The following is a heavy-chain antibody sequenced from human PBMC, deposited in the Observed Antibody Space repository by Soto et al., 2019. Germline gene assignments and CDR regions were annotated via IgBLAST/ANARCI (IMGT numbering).Heavy chain of an antibody. V-gene: IGHV1-18*01. D-gene: IGHD2-2*01. Sequence: GASVKVSCKASGYTFTSYGISWVRQAPGQGLEWMGWISAYNGNTNYAQKLQGRVTMTTDTSTSTAYMELRSLRSEDTAVYYCAREGLVLVPTTVNSDYYHYAMDVWGQGTTVTVSS. CDR3: AREGLVLVPTTVNSDYYHYAMDV. CDR2: ISAYNGNT. J-gene: IGHJ6*02. CDR1: GYTFTSYG.